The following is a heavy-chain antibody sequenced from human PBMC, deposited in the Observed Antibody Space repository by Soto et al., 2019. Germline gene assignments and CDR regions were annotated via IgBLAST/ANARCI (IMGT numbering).Heavy chain of an antibody. CDR1: GYTFTSYA. Sequence: QVQLVQSGAEVKKPGASVRISCRTSGYTFTSYAITWLRHAPGQRLEWMGWINGGNGDTKYSQKFQDRLSITRDTSATTVSLDLSSLTSEDTAIYYCARGPLSLYSADFRWGQGTLVTVSS. D-gene: IGHD1-26*01. CDR2: INGGNGDT. V-gene: IGHV1-3*01. CDR3: ARGPLSLYSADFR. J-gene: IGHJ4*02.